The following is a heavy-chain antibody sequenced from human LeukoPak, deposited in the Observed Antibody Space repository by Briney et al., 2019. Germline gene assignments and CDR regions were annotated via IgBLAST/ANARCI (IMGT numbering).Heavy chain of an antibody. CDR3: ARQNGVYSSSWYSGPFDY. CDR1: GGSISTSSCY. CDR2: IYYSGGT. D-gene: IGHD6-13*01. Sequence: PSETLSLTCTVSGGSISTSSCYWAWIRQPPGKGLEWIGSIYYSGGTSYNPSLKSRVTISVDTSKNQFSLKLSSVTAADTAVYYCARQNGVYSSSWYSGPFDYWGQGTLVTVSS. J-gene: IGHJ4*02. V-gene: IGHV4-39*01.